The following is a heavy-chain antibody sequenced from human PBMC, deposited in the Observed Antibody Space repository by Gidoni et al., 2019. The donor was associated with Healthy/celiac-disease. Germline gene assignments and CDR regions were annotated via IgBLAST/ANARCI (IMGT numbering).Heavy chain of an antibody. J-gene: IGHJ5*02. CDR2: IWYDGSKK. CDR1: GFTFSSHG. D-gene: IGHD1-26*01. CDR3: ARDGVPKWELPGCWFDP. Sequence: QVQLVASGGGVVQPGRSLRLSCAASGFTFSSHGMHWVRQAPGKGLEWVAVIWYDGSKKYYADAVKGRFTISRDNSKNTLYLQMNSLRAEDTAVYYCARDGVPKWELPGCWFDPWGQGTLVTVPS. V-gene: IGHV3-33*01.